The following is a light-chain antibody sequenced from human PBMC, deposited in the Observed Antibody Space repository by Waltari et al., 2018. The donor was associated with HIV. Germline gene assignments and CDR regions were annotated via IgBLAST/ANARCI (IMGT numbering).Light chain of an antibody. CDR2: GAY. Sequence: EIVMTQSPATLSVSPGERATLSCRASQSVSGNLAWYQQKPGQAPRLLIYGAYTRATGIPARFSGSGSGTEFTLTISSLQSEDFAVYYCQQYNKWPPWTFGQGTKVEMK. J-gene: IGKJ1*01. V-gene: IGKV3-15*01. CDR3: QQYNKWPPWT. CDR1: QSVSGN.